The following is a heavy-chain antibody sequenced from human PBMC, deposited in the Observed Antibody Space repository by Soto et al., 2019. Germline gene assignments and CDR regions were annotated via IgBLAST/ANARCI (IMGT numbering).Heavy chain of an antibody. CDR2: IYYSGST. CDR3: ARTIFDYYYYYMDV. Sequence: PSETLSLTCTVSGVSISSYYWSWIRQPPGKGLEWIGYIYYSGSTNYNPSLKSRVTISVDTSKNQFSLKLSSVTAADTAVYYCARTIFDYYYYYMDVWGKGTTVTVSS. CDR1: GVSISSYY. J-gene: IGHJ6*03. V-gene: IGHV4-59*08. D-gene: IGHD3-3*01.